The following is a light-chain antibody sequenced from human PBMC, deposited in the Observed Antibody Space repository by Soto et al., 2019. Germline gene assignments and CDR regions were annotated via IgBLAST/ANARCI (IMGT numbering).Light chain of an antibody. CDR2: EVS. CDR1: SSDVGGYNY. CDR3: SSYTSSSTLGV. Sequence: QSVLTQPASVSGCPGQSMTISCTGTSSDVGGYNYASWYQQHPGKAPKLMIYEVSNRPSGVSNRFSGSKSGNTASLTISGLQAEDEADYYCSSYTSSSTLGVFGTGTKVTV. J-gene: IGLJ1*01. V-gene: IGLV2-14*01.